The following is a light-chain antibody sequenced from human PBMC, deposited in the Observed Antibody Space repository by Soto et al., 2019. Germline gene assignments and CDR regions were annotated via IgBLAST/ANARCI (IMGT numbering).Light chain of an antibody. CDR3: QVWDRSSGHMV. J-gene: IGLJ2*01. Sequence: SYELTQPPSVSVAPGQTARITCEGTNIESKSVHWYRQKSGQAPVLAVYDDTDRPSGIPERFSGSNSGNTATLTISRVEAGVAADYYCQVWDRSSGHMVFGAGTKVTVL. CDR1: NIESKS. V-gene: IGLV3-21*02. CDR2: DDT.